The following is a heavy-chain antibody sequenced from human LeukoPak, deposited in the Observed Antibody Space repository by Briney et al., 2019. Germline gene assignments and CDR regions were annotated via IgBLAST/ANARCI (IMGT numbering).Heavy chain of an antibody. Sequence: SETLSLTCGVSGGSVSSTNWWTWIRQPPGKGLEWIGEVHLDGRTNFNPSLKSRLTMSVDLSENHVSLKLIAVTAADTAFYYCAGEGGFYRPLDYSGQGTLVTVSS. V-gene: IGHV4-4*02. J-gene: IGHJ4*02. CDR1: GGSVSSTNW. CDR2: VHLDGRT. CDR3: AGEGGFYRPLDY. D-gene: IGHD6-25*01.